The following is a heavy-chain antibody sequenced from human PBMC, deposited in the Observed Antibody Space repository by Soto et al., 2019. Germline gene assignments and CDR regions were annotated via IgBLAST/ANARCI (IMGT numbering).Heavy chain of an antibody. CDR1: GASITSTGYY. D-gene: IGHD2-8*01. CDR3: ASPNDVWRGYGPLDY. Sequence: QVQLQASGPGLVKPSQTLSVMCTVSGASITSTGYYWSWIRQLPGKGLEWLVSIFYSGSTYYNPSLESRATISLDRAKNGFSLRLNSVTAAATAIYYCASPNDVWRGYGPLDYWGQGSLFTVAA. J-gene: IGHJ4*02. CDR2: IFYSGST. V-gene: IGHV4-31*03.